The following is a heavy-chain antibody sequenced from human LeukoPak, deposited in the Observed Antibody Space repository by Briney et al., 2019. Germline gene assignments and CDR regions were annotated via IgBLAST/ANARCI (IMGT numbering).Heavy chain of an antibody. V-gene: IGHV3-43*01. J-gene: IGHJ4*02. CDR2: INLRGHT. CDR1: GFTFDRCT. CDR3: AKEVDCTSDCLFFHS. D-gene: IGHD2-8*01. Sequence: PGGSLRLSCAASGFTFDRCTIHWVRQTPGKGLEWASLINLRGHTFYAAPVKRRFTITRDNSRTSVFLQMNSLSPEDTALYHCAKEVDCTSDCLFFHSWGQGTLVTVSS.